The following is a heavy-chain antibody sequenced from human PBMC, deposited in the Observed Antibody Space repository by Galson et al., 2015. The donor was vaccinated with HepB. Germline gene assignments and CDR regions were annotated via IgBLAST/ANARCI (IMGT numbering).Heavy chain of an antibody. D-gene: IGHD3-10*01. CDR1: GGTFSSYT. J-gene: IGHJ4*02. CDR2: IIPILGIA. Sequence: SVKVSCKASGGTFSSYTISWVRQAPGQGLEWMGRIIPILGIANYAQKFQGRVTITADKSTSTAYMELSSLRSEDTAVYYCARDSATYGSGSYDSNFDYWGQGTLVTVSS. V-gene: IGHV1-69*04. CDR3: ARDSATYGSGSYDSNFDY.